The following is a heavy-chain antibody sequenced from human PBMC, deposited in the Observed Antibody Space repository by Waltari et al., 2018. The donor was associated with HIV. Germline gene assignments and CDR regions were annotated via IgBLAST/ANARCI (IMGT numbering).Heavy chain of an antibody. CDR3: TRANGPSDY. Sequence: EVQIVQSGGCLVKPGESLSLSCHVSGFMYLTYSMNWVRQSPGKGLEWVSSINSRGSFIYYSDSVKGRFTVARDNANNSLYLQMNNLRDDDTAVYFCTRANGPSDYWGQGVLVTVSS. J-gene: IGHJ4*02. CDR1: GFMYLTYS. CDR2: INSRGSFI. V-gene: IGHV3-21*06. D-gene: IGHD2-8*01.